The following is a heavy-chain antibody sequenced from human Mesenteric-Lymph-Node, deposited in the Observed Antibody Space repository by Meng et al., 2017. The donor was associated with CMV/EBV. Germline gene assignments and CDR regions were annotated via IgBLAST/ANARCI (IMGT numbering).Heavy chain of an antibody. V-gene: IGHV6-1*01. CDR1: GDSVSSNSAA. J-gene: IGHJ6*02. Sequence: QTLSLTCDISGDSVSSNSAAWNWIRQSPSRGLEWLGRTYYRSKWSSDYAVSVKSRIIINPDTTKNQVSLQLNSVTPEDTAVYYCARAYYDNSGYYNGLNVWGQGTTVTVSS. CDR3: ARAYYDNSGYYNGLNV. CDR2: TYYRSKWSS. D-gene: IGHD3-22*01.